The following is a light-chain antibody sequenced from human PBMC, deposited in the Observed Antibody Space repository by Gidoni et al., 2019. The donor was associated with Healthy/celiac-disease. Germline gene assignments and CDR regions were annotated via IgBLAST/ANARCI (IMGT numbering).Light chain of an antibody. J-gene: IGKJ1*01. CDR1: QSISSW. CDR3: QQYNSYWT. CDR2: KAS. Sequence: DIQMTQSPSTLSASVGDRVTIPFRASQSISSWLAWYQQKPGKAPKLLIYKASSLESGVPSRFSGSGSGTEFTLTISGLQPDDFATYYCQQYNSYWTFAQGTKVEIK. V-gene: IGKV1-5*03.